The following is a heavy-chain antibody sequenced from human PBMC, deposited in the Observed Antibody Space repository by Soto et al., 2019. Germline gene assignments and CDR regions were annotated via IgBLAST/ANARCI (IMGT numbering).Heavy chain of an antibody. CDR1: GYTFTSYG. Sequence: ASVKVSCKASGYTFTSYGISWVRQAPGQGLEWMGWISAYNGNTNYAQKLQGRVTMTTDTSTSTAYMELRSLRSDDTAVYYCARSVESMIVVVPVWYFDLWGRGTLVTVSS. J-gene: IGHJ2*01. CDR3: ARSVESMIVVVPVWYFDL. CDR2: ISAYNGNT. V-gene: IGHV1-18*01. D-gene: IGHD3-22*01.